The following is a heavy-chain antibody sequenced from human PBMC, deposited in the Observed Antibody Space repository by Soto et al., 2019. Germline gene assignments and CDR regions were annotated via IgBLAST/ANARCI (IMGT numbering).Heavy chain of an antibody. CDR1: GFSFSSYA. CDR2: ISYDRSNK. J-gene: IGHJ4*02. Sequence: QVQLVESGGGVVQPGRSLRLSCAASGFSFSSYAMHWVRQAPGKGLEWVAVISYDRSNKYYADSVKGRFTISRDNSKNTLYLQMNSLIPEDTAVYYCARDYGDYDFLDYWGQGTLVTVSS. CDR3: ARDYGDYDFLDY. D-gene: IGHD4-17*01. V-gene: IGHV3-30-3*01.